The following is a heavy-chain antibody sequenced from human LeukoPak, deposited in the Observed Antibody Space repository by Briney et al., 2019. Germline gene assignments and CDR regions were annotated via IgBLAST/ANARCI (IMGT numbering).Heavy chain of an antibody. V-gene: IGHV1-69*05. D-gene: IGHD5-24*01. Sequence: ASVKVSCKASGGTFSSYAINWVRQAPGQGLEWMGRIIPIFGTANYAQKFQGRVTITTDESTSTAYMELSSLRSEDTAVYYCARDGYNYQGFDYWGQGTLVTVSS. J-gene: IGHJ4*02. CDR3: ARDGYNYQGFDY. CDR1: GGTFSSYA. CDR2: IIPIFGTA.